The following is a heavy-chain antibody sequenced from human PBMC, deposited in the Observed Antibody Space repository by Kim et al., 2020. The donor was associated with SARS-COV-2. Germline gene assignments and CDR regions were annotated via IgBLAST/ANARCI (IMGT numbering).Heavy chain of an antibody. CDR3: ARDPNSQTYYYDSSGYFDY. D-gene: IGHD3-22*01. V-gene: IGHV3-30*01. Sequence: GRFTISRDNSKNTLYLQMNSLRAEDTAVYYCARDPNSQTYYYDSSGYFDYWGQGTLVTVSS. J-gene: IGHJ4*02.